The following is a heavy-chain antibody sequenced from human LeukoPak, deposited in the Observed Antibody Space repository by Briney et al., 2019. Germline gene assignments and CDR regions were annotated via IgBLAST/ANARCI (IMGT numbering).Heavy chain of an antibody. CDR2: ISGSGGST. CDR1: GFTFSSYA. V-gene: IGHV3-23*01. CDR3: ASIPSPEYYYYGMDV. J-gene: IGHJ6*02. Sequence: GGSLRLSCAASGFTFSSYAMSWVRQAPGKELEWVSAISGSGGSTYYADSVKGRFTISRDNSKNTLYLQMNSLGAEDTAVYYCASIPSPEYYYYGMDVWGQGTTVTVSS.